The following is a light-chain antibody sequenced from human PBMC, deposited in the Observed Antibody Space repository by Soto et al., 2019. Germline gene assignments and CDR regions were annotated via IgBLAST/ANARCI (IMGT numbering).Light chain of an antibody. CDR2: GTS. J-gene: IGKJ2*01. V-gene: IGKV1-39*01. Sequence: DIQMTRSPSSLPGSVGDRVSIPCRASQSIGSYLSWYQQKPGKAPKLLIYGTSNLQSGVPSRFSGSGSETGFTLTISSLQPEDFATYYCQQSYSAPRTFGQGTKVDI. CDR3: QQSYSAPRT. CDR1: QSIGSY.